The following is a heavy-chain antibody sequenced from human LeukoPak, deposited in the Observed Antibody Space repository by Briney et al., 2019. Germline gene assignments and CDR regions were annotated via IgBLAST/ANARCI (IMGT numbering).Heavy chain of an antibody. D-gene: IGHD1-26*01. J-gene: IGHJ4*02. CDR1: AFTVSHTY. Sequence: PGGSLRLSCPASAFTVSHTYMGWVRQAPGKGLEWVSLFYSDDKTYYADSVKGRFTISRDNAKNSLYLQMNSLRAEDTAVYYCASGSYSAFDYWGQGTLVTVSS. CDR3: ASGSYSAFDY. V-gene: IGHV3-66*01. CDR2: FYSDDKT.